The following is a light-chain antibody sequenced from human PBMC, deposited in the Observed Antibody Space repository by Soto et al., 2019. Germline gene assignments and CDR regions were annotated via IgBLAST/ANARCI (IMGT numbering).Light chain of an antibody. J-gene: IGLJ3*02. CDR2: LEGSGSY. V-gene: IGLV4-60*02. Sequence: QLVLTQSASASASLGSSVKLTCTLSSGHSSYIIAWHQQQQGKAPRSLMKLEGSGSYNKGSGVPDRFSGSSSGADRYLTISNLQVEDEADYYCETWESNTQNWVFGGGTKLTVL. CDR1: SGHSSYI. CDR3: ETWESNTQNWV.